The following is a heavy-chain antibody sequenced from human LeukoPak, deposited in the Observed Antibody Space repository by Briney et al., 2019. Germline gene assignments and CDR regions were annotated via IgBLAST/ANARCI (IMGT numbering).Heavy chain of an antibody. Sequence: ASVKVSCKASGYTFTGYYMHWVRQAPGQGLEWMGWINPNSGGTNYAQKFQGRVTMTRDTSISTAYMELSRLRSDDTAVYYCARGIAARPGGADYWGQGTPVTVSS. V-gene: IGHV1-2*02. CDR3: ARGIAARPGGADY. J-gene: IGHJ4*02. CDR2: INPNSGGT. D-gene: IGHD6-6*01. CDR1: GYTFTGYY.